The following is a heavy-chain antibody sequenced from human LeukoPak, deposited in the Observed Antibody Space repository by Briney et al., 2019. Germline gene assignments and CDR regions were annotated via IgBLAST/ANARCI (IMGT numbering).Heavy chain of an antibody. D-gene: IGHD2-21*02. Sequence: GESLTLSCAASGFSFSNYAMNWVRQTPGGGLEWVASIGGSGAYTNHADSVQGRLTISRDNSKNTLYLQMNNLRVEDTALYYCARDRGGENCGGDCYSAFDPWGQGTLVTVSS. J-gene: IGHJ5*02. V-gene: IGHV3-23*01. CDR3: ARDRGGENCGGDCYSAFDP. CDR2: IGGSGAYT. CDR1: GFSFSNYA.